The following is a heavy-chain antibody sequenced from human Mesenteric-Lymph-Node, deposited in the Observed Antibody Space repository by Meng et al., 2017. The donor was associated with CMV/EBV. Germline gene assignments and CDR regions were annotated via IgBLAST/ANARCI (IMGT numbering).Heavy chain of an antibody. J-gene: IGHJ5*02. CDR1: GGSFNIYY. CDR2: INHIANT. Sequence: SETLSLTCAVYGGSFNIYYWSWIRQPPGKGLEWLGQINHIANTNYNPSLKSRVTISVDTSKNQFSLKLSSVTAADTAVYYCAIQTGGMIVVVITWFDPWGQGTLVTVSS. V-gene: IGHV4-34*01. D-gene: IGHD3-22*01. CDR3: AIQTGGMIVVVITWFDP.